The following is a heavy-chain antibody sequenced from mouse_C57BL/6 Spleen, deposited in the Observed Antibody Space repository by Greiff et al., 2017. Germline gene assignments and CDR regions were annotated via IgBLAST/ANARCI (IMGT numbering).Heavy chain of an antibody. Sequence: EVQLVESGGDLVKPGGSLKLSCAASGFTFSSYGMSWVRQTPDKRLAWVATISSGGSYTYYPDSVKGRFTISRDNAKNTLYLQMSSLKSEDTAMYYCARHYYGSSYNYAMDYWGQGTSVTVSS. CDR2: ISSGGSYT. J-gene: IGHJ4*01. D-gene: IGHD1-1*01. V-gene: IGHV5-6*01. CDR1: GFTFSSYG. CDR3: ARHYYGSSYNYAMDY.